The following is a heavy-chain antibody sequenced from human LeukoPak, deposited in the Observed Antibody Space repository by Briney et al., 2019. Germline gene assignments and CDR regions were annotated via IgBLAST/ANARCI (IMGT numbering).Heavy chain of an antibody. V-gene: IGHV3-23*05. J-gene: IGHJ4*02. CDR3: ARSVPDYTRFDF. CDR1: GFTFSDYA. Sequence: GGSLRLSCVASGFTFSDYAMNWVRQAPGKGLEWVSTFKSNYNQVYYAESVRGRFTISTDNSKNTAYLQMNSLRVEDTALYYCARSVPDYTRFDFWGQGALVTVSS. D-gene: IGHD4-11*01. CDR2: FKSNYNQV.